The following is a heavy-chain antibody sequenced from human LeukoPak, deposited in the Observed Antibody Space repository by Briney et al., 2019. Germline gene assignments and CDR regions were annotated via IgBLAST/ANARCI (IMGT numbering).Heavy chain of an antibody. CDR1: GGSFSGYY. J-gene: IGHJ4*02. CDR3: ARGLTSWVY. Sequence: PSETLSLTCAVYGGSFSGYYWSWIRQPPGKGLEWIGEINHSGSTNYNPSLKSRVTISVDTSKNQFSLKLSSVTAADTAVYYCARGLTSWVYWGQGTLVTVSS. V-gene: IGHV4-34*01. D-gene: IGHD2-2*01. CDR2: INHSGST.